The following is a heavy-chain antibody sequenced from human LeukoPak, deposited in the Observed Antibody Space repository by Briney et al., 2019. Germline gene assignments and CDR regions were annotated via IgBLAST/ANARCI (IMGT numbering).Heavy chain of an antibody. J-gene: IGHJ4*02. CDR2: IYHSGST. D-gene: IGHD3-22*01. CDR3: AKGGHYDSSGYFGPSGY. Sequence: PSETLSLTCTVSGYSISSGYYWGWIRQPPGKGLEWIGSIYHSGSTYYNPSLKSRVTISVDTSKNQFSLKLSSVTAADTAVYYCAKGGHYDSSGYFGPSGYWGQGTLVTVSS. V-gene: IGHV4-38-2*02. CDR1: GYSISSGYY.